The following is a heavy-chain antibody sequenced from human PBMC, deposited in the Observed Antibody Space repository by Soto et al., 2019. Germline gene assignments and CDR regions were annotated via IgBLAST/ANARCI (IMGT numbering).Heavy chain of an antibody. J-gene: IGHJ2*01. D-gene: IGHD3-22*01. CDR2: IKSKTDGGTT. Sequence: GGSLRLSCAASGFTFSNAWMNWVRQAPGKGLEWVGRIKSKTDGGTTDYAAPVKGRFTISRDDSKNTLYLQMNSLKTEDTAVYYCTTAPMIVVVTSPFVWYFDLWGRGTLVTVSS. V-gene: IGHV3-15*07. CDR1: GFTFSNAW. CDR3: TTAPMIVVVTSPFVWYFDL.